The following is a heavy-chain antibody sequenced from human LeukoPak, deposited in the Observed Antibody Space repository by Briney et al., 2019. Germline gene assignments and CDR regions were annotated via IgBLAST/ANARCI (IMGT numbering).Heavy chain of an antibody. CDR1: GDSFSSYY. CDR2: IDYGGST. D-gene: IGHD1-26*01. V-gene: IGHV4-59*01. J-gene: IGHJ4*02. Sequence: SETLSPTCTVSGDSFSSYYWGWIRQPPGKGLEWIGYIDYGGSTTYNSSLRSRVTMSVDTSKNQFSLNLNSVTAEDTAMYYCGRLRGSAIDYWGQGTLVAVSS. CDR3: GRLRGSAIDY.